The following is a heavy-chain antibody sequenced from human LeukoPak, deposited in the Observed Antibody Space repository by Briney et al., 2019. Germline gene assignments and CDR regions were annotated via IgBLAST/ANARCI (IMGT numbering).Heavy chain of an antibody. Sequence: ASVKVSCKASGYTFTSYDINWVRQATGQGLEWMGWMNPNSGNTGYAQKFHGRVTMTRNTSISTAYMELSSLRSEDTAVYYCARGGPRRITMVRGVIISQTYYFDYWGQGTLVTVPS. J-gene: IGHJ4*02. D-gene: IGHD3-10*01. CDR1: GYTFTSYD. CDR3: ARGGPRRITMVRGVIISQTYYFDY. CDR2: MNPNSGNT. V-gene: IGHV1-8*01.